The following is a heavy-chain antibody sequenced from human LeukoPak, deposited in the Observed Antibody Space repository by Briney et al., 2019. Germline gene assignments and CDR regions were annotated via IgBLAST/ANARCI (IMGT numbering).Heavy chain of an antibody. CDR2: IKSKTDGGTT. V-gene: IGHV3-15*01. J-gene: IGHJ4*02. Sequence: GGSLRLSCAASGFTFSNAWMSWVRQAPGKGLEWVGRIKSKTDGGTTDYAAPVKGRFTISRDDSKNTLYLQMNSLKTEDTAVYYCTTSCGGGSCYSTYWGQGTLVTVSS. CDR1: GFTFSNAW. CDR3: TTSCGGGSCYSTY. D-gene: IGHD2-15*01.